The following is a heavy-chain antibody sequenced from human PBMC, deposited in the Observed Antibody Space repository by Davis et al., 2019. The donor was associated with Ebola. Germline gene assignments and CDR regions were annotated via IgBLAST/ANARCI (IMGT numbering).Heavy chain of an antibody. J-gene: IGHJ5*02. D-gene: IGHD4-11*01. CDR1: GGSISSYY. Sequence: PSETLSLTCTVSGGSISSYYWSWIRQPPGKGLEWIGYIYYSGSTYYNPSLKSRVTISVDTSKNQFSLKLSSVTAADTAVYYCARDKDSNYGCWFDPWGQGTLVTVSS. CDR2: IYYSGST. V-gene: IGHV4-59*06. CDR3: ARDKDSNYGCWFDP.